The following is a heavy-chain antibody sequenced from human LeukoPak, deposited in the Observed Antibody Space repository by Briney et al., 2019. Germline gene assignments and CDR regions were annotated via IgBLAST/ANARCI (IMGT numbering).Heavy chain of an antibody. Sequence: GGSLRLSCVASGFPFSSYGMHWVRQAPGKGLEWVAVIWSVGGAEYYVDSVKGRFTISRDNAKNSLYLQMNSLRADDTAVYYCVKDSPPRYSGSPPAYWGQGALVTVSS. V-gene: IGHV3-33*03. CDR2: IWSVGGAE. D-gene: IGHD1-26*01. CDR1: GFPFSSYG. CDR3: VKDSPPRYSGSPPAY. J-gene: IGHJ4*02.